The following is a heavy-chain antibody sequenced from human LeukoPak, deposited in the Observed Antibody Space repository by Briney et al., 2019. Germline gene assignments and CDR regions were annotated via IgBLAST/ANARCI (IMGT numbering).Heavy chain of an antibody. J-gene: IGHJ5*02. D-gene: IGHD2-2*01. CDR3: ARVIGFCRSTSCPGGFDP. CDR2: IYYSGST. V-gene: IGHV4-39*07. Sequence: SETLSLTCTVSGGSISSSSYYWGWIRQPPGKGLEWIGSIYYSGSTYYNPSLKSRVTMSVDTSKSQFSLKLSSVTAADTAVYYCARVIGFCRSTSCPGGFDPWGQGTLVTVSS. CDR1: GGSISSSSYY.